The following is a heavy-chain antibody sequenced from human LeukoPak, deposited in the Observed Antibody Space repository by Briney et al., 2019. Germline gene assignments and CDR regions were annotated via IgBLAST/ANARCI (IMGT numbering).Heavy chain of an antibody. V-gene: IGHV3-48*02. CDR2: ISSRSSTI. D-gene: IGHD1-26*01. CDR3: ARPYSGSYSAFDY. J-gene: IGHJ4*02. CDR1: GFTLRSKA. Sequence: PGGSLGPSCAPPGFTLRSKARNWVRQAPGRGLSCFSYISSRSSTIYYADSVKGRFTISRDNAKNSLYLQMNSLRDEDTAVYYCARPYSGSYSAFDYWGQGTLVTVSS.